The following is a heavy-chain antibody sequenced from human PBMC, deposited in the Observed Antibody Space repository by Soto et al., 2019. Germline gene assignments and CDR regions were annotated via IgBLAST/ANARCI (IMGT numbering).Heavy chain of an antibody. V-gene: IGHV3-74*01. CDR1: GFTFSSFW. CDR2: INADGSNT. Sequence: PGGSLRLSCAASGFTFSSFWMHWVRQAPGKGLVWVSVINADGSNTAYAASVKGRFTISRDSAKNTLYLQMNSLRAEDTAVYYCARDPPNFYYYGMDVWGQGTTVTVSS. CDR3: ARDPPNFYYYGMDV. J-gene: IGHJ6*02.